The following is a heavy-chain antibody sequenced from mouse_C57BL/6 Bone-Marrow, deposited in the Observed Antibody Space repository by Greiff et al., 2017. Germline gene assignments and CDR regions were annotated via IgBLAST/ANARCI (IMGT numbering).Heavy chain of an antibody. D-gene: IGHD2-1*01. CDR3: ARWRSTMGTTGAREY. CDR1: GYTFTSYW. Sequence: QVQLQQPGAELVMPGASVKLSCKASGYTFTSYWLHWVQQRPGQGLEWIGEIDPSDSYTNYNQKFKGKFTLTVDTSSSTADMQLSSLISEDAAVYYWARWRSTMGTTGAREYWGQGTSVTGSS. J-gene: IGHJ4*01. V-gene: IGHV1-69*01. CDR2: IDPSDSYT.